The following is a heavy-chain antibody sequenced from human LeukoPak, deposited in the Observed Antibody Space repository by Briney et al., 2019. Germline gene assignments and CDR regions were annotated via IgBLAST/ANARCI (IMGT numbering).Heavy chain of an antibody. CDR1: GGSFSGYY. CDR2: IYHSGST. D-gene: IGHD3-3*02. CDR3: ARPPLG. Sequence: SETLSLTCAVYGGSFSGYYWSWIRQPPGRGLEWIGSIYHSGSTYYNPSLKSRVTISVDTSKNQFSLKLSSVTAADTAVYYCARPPLGWGQGTLVTVSS. J-gene: IGHJ4*02. V-gene: IGHV4-34*01.